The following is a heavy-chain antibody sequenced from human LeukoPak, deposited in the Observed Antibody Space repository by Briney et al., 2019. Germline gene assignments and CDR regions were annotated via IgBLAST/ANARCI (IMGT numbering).Heavy chain of an antibody. V-gene: IGHV3-23*01. CDR2: ITGSGGFT. CDR1: GFPFSTYA. J-gene: IGHJ4*02. CDR3: VRSLDY. Sequence: GGSLRLSCVASGFPFSTYAMNWVRQAPGKGLEWVSVITGSGGFTQYADSVKGRFTISRDNSKNTVYLQMNSLRVEDTALYYCVRSLDYWGQGTLVTVSS.